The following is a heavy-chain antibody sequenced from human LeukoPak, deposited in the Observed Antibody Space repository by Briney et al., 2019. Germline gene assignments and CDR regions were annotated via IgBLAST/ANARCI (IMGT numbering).Heavy chain of an antibody. CDR3: ARQWLVSPLFDY. Sequence: SETLSLTCAVYGGSLSGYYWSWIRQPPGKGLEWIGEINHSGSTNYNPSLKSRVTISVDTSKNQLSLKLSSMTAADTAAYYCARQWLVSPLFDYWGQGTLVTVSS. CDR1: GGSLSGYY. V-gene: IGHV4-34*01. J-gene: IGHJ4*02. CDR2: INHSGST. D-gene: IGHD6-19*01.